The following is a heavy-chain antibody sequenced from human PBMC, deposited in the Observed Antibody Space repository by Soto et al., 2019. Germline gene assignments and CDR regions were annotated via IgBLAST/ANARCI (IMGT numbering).Heavy chain of an antibody. CDR2: IYYSGST. J-gene: IGHJ4*02. V-gene: IGHV4-59*08. CDR3: ARRAPITVLDY. CDR1: GGSISSYY. D-gene: IGHD2-8*01. Sequence: PSETLSLTCTVSGGSISSYYWSWIRQPPGKGLEWIGYIYYSGSTNYNPSLKSRVTISVDTSKNQFSLKLSPVTAADTAVYYCARRAPITVLDYWGQGTLVTVSS.